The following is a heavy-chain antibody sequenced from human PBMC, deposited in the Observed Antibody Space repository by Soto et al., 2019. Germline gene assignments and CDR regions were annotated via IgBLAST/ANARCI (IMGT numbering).Heavy chain of an antibody. CDR1: GDSISSHY. Sequence: QVQLQESGPGLVKPSETLSLTCTVSGDSISSHYWSWIRQPAGKGLEWIGRMYTSGSTNDNPSRKRRVTMPVDTSKNQLSLKLSSVTAADTAVYYCARDRRSSSPWYFDLWGRRTRVTVSS. D-gene: IGHD6-6*01. J-gene: IGHJ2*01. CDR2: MYTSGST. V-gene: IGHV4-4*07. CDR3: ARDRRSSSPWYFDL.